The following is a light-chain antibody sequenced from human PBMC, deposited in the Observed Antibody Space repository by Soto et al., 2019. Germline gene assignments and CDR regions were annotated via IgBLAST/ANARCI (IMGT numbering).Light chain of an antibody. V-gene: IGLV2-14*01. CDR3: SSYITSNTPLYV. CDR2: EVS. J-gene: IGLJ1*01. CDR1: SSDTAGYNY. Sequence: QSVLTQPASVSGSPGQSITISCTGTSSDTAGYNYVSWYQQHPGKAPKLMIYEVSNRPSGVSNRFSGSQSGNTASLTISGLQAEDEANYYCSSYITSNTPLYVFGTGTKLTVL.